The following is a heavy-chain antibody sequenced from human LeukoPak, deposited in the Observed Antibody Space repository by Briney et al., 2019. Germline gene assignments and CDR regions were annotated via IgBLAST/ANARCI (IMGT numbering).Heavy chain of an antibody. CDR3: AKCEAYTGYVPHY. D-gene: IGHD5-12*01. V-gene: IGHV3-23*01. CDR2: ISGSGGST. CDR1: GFAFSNYA. J-gene: IGHJ4*02. Sequence: GGSLRLSCAASGFAFSNYAMSWVRQAPEKGLEWVSTISGSGGSTFYADSVKGRFAISRDNSGSTLYLQMNSLRAEDTAIYYCAKCEAYTGYVPHYWGQGTQVIVSS.